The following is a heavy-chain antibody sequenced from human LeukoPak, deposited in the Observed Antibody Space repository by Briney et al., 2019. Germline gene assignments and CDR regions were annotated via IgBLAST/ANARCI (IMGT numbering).Heavy chain of an antibody. CDR1: GFTFNSYS. CDR2: IKDDGSEK. CDR3: ARHKYYQFDY. J-gene: IGHJ4*02. D-gene: IGHD2-2*01. V-gene: IGHV3-7*03. Sequence: GGSLRLSCTASGFTFNSYSMTWVRQAPGMGLEWVANIKDDGSEKYYVDSVRDRFTISRDNAKNSLYLQMNTLRAEDTAVYFCARHKYYQFDYWGQGTLVTASS.